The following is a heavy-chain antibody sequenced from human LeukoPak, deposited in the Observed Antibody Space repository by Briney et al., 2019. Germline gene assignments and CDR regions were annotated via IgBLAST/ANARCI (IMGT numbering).Heavy chain of an antibody. V-gene: IGHV1-8*03. Sequence: ASVKVSCKASGYTLTTYDITWVRQAAGQGLEWMGCMNPSSGDTGFPQKFQGRVTLTRNTSINTAYMELSSLTPEDTAVYYCARAWTMRGPETPPYYFDYWGRGTLVTVSS. CDR2: MNPSSGDT. CDR3: ARAWTMRGPETPPYYFDY. CDR1: GYTLTTYD. D-gene: IGHD2-15*01. J-gene: IGHJ4*02.